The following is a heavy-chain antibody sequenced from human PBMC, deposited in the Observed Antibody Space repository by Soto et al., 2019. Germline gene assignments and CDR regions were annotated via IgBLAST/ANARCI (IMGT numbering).Heavy chain of an antibody. Sequence: VGSLRLSCAASGFTFNNYWMHWVRQGPGRGPEWVSRVNREGSSTTYADSVKGRFAISRDNAKNTLYLQMSSLRVEDTAVYYCARVGGGSGNYDYWGQGTQVTVSS. CDR3: ARVGGGSGNYDY. V-gene: IGHV3-74*03. D-gene: IGHD3-10*01. CDR1: GFTFNNYW. CDR2: VNREGSST. J-gene: IGHJ4*02.